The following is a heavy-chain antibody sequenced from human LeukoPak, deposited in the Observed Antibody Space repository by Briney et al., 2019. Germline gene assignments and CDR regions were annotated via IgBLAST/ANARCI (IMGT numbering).Heavy chain of an antibody. J-gene: IGHJ5*02. V-gene: IGHV3-74*01. D-gene: IGHD6-13*01. CDR2: INPGGSSI. Sequence: PGGSLRLSCAASGFTFSSYWMHWVRQVPGKGLVWVARINPGGSSITYADSVKGRFTISRDNSKNTLYLQMNSLRAEDTAVYYCARIGAYEWQQLPSEWFAPWGQGTLVTVSS. CDR3: ARIGAYEWQQLPSEWFAP. CDR1: GFTFSSYW.